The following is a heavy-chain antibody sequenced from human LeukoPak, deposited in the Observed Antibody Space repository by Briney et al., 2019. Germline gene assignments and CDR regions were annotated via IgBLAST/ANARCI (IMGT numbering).Heavy chain of an antibody. V-gene: IGHV3-66*02. J-gene: IGHJ2*01. CDR3: ARRYCSSTSCYMGYWYFDL. D-gene: IGHD2-2*02. Sequence: GGSLRLSCAASGFTVSSNYMSWVRQAPGKGLEWVSVIYSGGSTYYADSVKGRFTISRDNSKNTLYLQMNSLRAEDTAVYYCARRYCSSTSCYMGYWYFDLWGRGTLVTVSS. CDR2: IYSGGST. CDR1: GFTVSSNY.